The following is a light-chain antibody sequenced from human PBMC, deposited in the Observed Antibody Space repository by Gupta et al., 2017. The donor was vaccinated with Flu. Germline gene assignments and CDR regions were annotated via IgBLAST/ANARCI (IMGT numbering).Light chain of an antibody. CDR3: LQRSNWPIT. J-gene: IGKJ5*01. CDR1: QSVSNY. CDR2: DAS. Sequence: ENVVTQSPATLSLSPGERATLSCRASQSVSNYLVWYQQKPGQAPRLLIYDASNRATGIPARFSGSGSGTDFTLTISRLEPEDFAVYYCLQRSNWPITFGQGTRLEIK. V-gene: IGKV3-11*01.